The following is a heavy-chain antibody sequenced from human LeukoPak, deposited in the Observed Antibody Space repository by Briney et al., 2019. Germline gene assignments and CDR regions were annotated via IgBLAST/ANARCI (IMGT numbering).Heavy chain of an antibody. CDR2: IYYSGST. CDR3: ARDSGGGNAFDI. CDR1: GDSISGSSSY. J-gene: IGHJ3*02. V-gene: IGHV4-39*07. D-gene: IGHD3-10*01. Sequence: PSETLSLTCTVSGDSISGSSSYWGWIRQPPGEGLEWIGSIYYSGSTYYNTSLKSRVTISVDTSKNQFSLRLNSVTAADTAVYYCARDSGGGNAFDIWGQGTMVTVSS.